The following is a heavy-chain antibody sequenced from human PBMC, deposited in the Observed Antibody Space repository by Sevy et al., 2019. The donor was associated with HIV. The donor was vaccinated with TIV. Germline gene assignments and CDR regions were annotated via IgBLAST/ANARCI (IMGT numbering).Heavy chain of an antibody. CDR2: IRGSGGST. CDR1: EFTFSSYA. D-gene: IGHD6-13*01. V-gene: IGHV3-23*01. J-gene: IGHJ4*02. Sequence: GGSLRLSCVASEFTFSSYAMSWVRQAPGKGLEWVSAIRGSGGSTYYADSVKGRFTISRDNTKNTLYLQMNSLRAEDTAVYYCAKVPGITAAGVFDYWGQGTLVTVSS. CDR3: AKVPGITAAGVFDY.